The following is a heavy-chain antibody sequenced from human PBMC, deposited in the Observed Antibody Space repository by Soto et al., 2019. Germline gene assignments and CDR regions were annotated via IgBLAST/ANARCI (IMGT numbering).Heavy chain of an antibody. CDR1: GGAFSNHA. J-gene: IGHJ6*02. CDR3: ARGDKGDVYRYGPYPYYNCSLDV. CDR2: IIPIFGTP. D-gene: IGHD5-18*01. V-gene: IGHV1-69*06. Sequence: PVKVSCKAAGGAFSNHAISWVRQAPGQGLEWMGGIIPIFGTPMYAQEFMGRVTITADKSMSTVYMELSSLRSEATAVYYCARGDKGDVYRYGPYPYYNCSLDVWCQGTSVTVSS.